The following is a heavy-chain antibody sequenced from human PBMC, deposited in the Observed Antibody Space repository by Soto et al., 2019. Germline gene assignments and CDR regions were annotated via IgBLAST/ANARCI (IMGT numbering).Heavy chain of an antibody. J-gene: IGHJ6*03. V-gene: IGHV3-33*01. CDR1: GFNFSTSG. D-gene: IGHD6-6*01. Sequence: QVQLVESGGGVVQPWRSLRLSCTAPGFNFSTSGMHWVRQAPGKGLERVAVIWYDGTNQYYADSVKGRFTISRDNSNNTPYLQMNSLRAADTAVYYWAGAEASDASLGARYYSYSYMDVWGKGTTVAVSS. CDR2: IWYDGTNQ. CDR3: AGAEASDASLGARYYSYSYMDV.